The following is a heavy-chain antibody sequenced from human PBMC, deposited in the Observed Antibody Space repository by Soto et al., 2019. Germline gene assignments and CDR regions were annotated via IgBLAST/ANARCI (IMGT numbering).Heavy chain of an antibody. J-gene: IGHJ4*02. D-gene: IGHD3-9*01. Sequence: SETLSLTCSVSGDSINSDKYYWGWIRQPPGKGLEWIGSIYYRGNTYYNPSLQTRVIISLDKSKSQFSLKLNSVTAADSAVYFCARLEGLATISYYFDFWGQGALVTVSS. CDR1: GDSINSDKYY. CDR3: ARLEGLATISYYFDF. V-gene: IGHV4-39*01. CDR2: IYYRGNT.